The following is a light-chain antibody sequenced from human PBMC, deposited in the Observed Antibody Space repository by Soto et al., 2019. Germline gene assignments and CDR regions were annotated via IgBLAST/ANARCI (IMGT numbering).Light chain of an antibody. Sequence: EIVLTQSPATLSLSPGERATLSFMASQSVSSYLAWYQQKPGQAPRLLIYEASNRATGIPARFSGSGSGTDFILSISSLQSEDFAVYYCQQFSKWPLTFGGGTKVDIK. V-gene: IGKV3-11*01. CDR2: EAS. CDR3: QQFSKWPLT. J-gene: IGKJ4*01. CDR1: QSVSSY.